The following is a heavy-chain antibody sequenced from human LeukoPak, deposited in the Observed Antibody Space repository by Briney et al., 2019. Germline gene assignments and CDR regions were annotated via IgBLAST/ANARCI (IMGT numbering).Heavy chain of an antibody. V-gene: IGHV3-7*03. J-gene: IGHJ3*02. Sequence: ASVKVSCKASGGTFSSYAISWVRQAPGKGLEWVANIKQDGSEKYYVDSVKGRFTISRDNAKNSLYLQMNSLRAEDTAVYYCASLHQPGVGATPGDTFDIWGQGTTVTVSS. CDR1: GGTFSSYA. CDR3: ASLHQPGVGATPGDTFDI. CDR2: IKQDGSEK. D-gene: IGHD1-26*01.